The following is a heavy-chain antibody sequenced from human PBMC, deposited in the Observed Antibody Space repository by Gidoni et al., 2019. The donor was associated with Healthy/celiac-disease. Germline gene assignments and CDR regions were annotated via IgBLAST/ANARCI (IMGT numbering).Heavy chain of an antibody. CDR2: ISSSSSTI. CDR1: GVTFSSDS. V-gene: IGHV3-48*01. J-gene: IGHJ6*02. Sequence: EVQLVESGGGLVQPGGSLRLYCAAYGVTFSSDSMNWVRQAPGKGLEWVSYISSSSSTISYADSVKGRFTISRDNAKNSLYLQMNSLRAEDTAVYYCARPSSLGGGSWYSYYYYGMDVWGQGTTVTVSS. D-gene: IGHD6-13*01. CDR3: ARPSSLGGGSWYSYYYYGMDV.